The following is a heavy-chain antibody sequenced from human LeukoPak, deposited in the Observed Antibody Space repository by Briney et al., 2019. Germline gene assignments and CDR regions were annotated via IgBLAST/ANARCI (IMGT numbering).Heavy chain of an antibody. D-gene: IGHD3-10*01. J-gene: IGHJ4*02. V-gene: IGHV3-23*01. Sequence: GGSLRLSCAASGFTFSSYGMSWVRQAPGKGLEWVSAISGSGGSTYYADSVKGRFTISRDNSKNSLYLQMNSLRAEDTALYYCAKDWGRPYYYGSGSYYNGEYYFDYWGQGTLVTVSS. CDR3: AKDWGRPYYYGSGSYYNGEYYFDY. CDR1: GFTFSSYG. CDR2: ISGSGGST.